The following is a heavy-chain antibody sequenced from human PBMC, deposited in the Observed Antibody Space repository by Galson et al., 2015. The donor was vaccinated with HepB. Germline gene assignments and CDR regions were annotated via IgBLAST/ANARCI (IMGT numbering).Heavy chain of an antibody. CDR1: GFTFDDYA. V-gene: IGHV3-9*01. Sequence: SLRLSCAASGFTFDDYAMHWVRQAPGKGLEWVSGISWNSGSIGYADSVKGRFTISRDNARNSLYLQMNSLRAEDTALYYCAKDMRLRGYYGMDVWGQGTTVTVSS. CDR2: ISWNSGSI. D-gene: IGHD3-16*01. CDR3: AKDMRLRGYYGMDV. J-gene: IGHJ6*02.